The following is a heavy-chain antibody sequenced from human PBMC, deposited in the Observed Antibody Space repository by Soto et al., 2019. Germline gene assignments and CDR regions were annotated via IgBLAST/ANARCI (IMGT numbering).Heavy chain of an antibody. V-gene: IGHV4-34*01. D-gene: IGHD1-26*01. J-gene: IGHJ4*02. CDR1: GGSFSGYY. CDR3: ARVRRVYSGSYYIDY. Sequence: LSLTCAVYGGSFSGYYWSWIRQPPGKGLEWIGEINHSGSTNYNPSLKSRVTISVDTSKNQFSLKLSSVTAAYTAVYYCARVRRVYSGSYYIDYWGQGTLVTVSS. CDR2: INHSGST.